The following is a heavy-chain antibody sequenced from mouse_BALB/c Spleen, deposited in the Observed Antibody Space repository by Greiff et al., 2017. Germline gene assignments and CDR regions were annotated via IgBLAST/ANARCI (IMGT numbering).Heavy chain of an antibody. CDR2: INPSSGYT. CDR3: ASEGYYGRSWCAY. D-gene: IGHD1-1*01. CDR1: GYTFTSYT. Sequence: VQLQQSGAELARPGASVKMSCKASGYTFTSYTMHWVKQRPGQGLEWIGYINPSSGYTNYNQKFKDKATLTADKSSSTAYMQLSSLTSEDSAVYYCASEGYYGRSWCAYWGQGTLVTVSA. J-gene: IGHJ3*01. V-gene: IGHV1-4*01.